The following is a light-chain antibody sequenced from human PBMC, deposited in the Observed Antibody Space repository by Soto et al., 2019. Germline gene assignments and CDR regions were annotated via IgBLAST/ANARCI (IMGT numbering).Light chain of an antibody. CDR3: QQYGISPRT. V-gene: IGKV3-20*01. Sequence: EILLTQSPATLSVSPGERATLSCRASQSVSSNLAWYQQKPGQAPRLFIYGASSRATGIPDRFSGSGSGTDFTLTISRLEPEDFAVYYCQQYGISPRTFGQGTKVDIK. J-gene: IGKJ1*01. CDR1: QSVSSN. CDR2: GAS.